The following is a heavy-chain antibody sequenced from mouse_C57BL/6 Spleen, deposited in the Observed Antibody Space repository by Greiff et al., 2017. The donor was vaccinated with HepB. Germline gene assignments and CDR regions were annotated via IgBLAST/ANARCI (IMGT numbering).Heavy chain of an antibody. CDR2: ISGGGGNT. Sequence: EVKLMESGGGLVKPGGSLKLSCAASGFTFSSYTMSWVRQTPEKRLEWVATISGGGGNTYYPDSVKGRFTISRDNAKNTLYLQMSSLRSEDTALYYCARQGGSLCAYWGQGTLVTVSA. V-gene: IGHV5-9*01. D-gene: IGHD1-1*01. CDR3: ARQGGSLCAY. CDR1: GFTFSSYT. J-gene: IGHJ3*01.